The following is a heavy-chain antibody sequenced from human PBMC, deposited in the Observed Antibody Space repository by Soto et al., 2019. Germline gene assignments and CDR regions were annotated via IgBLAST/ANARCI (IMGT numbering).Heavy chain of an antibody. CDR3: ATSSLPPPYCTNGVCIQYNWFDP. Sequence: GAPVKVSRKVSGYTLTEFSMHRVRQAPGKGLEGMGGFDPEDGETIYAQKFQGRVTMTEDTSTDTAYMELSSLRSEDTAVYYCATSSLPPPYCTNGVCIQYNWFDPWGQGTLVTVSS. J-gene: IGHJ5*02. CDR1: GYTLTEFS. CDR2: FDPEDGET. V-gene: IGHV1-24*01. D-gene: IGHD2-8*01.